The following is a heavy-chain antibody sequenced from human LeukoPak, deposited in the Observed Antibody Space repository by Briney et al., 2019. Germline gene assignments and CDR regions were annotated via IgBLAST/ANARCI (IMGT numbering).Heavy chain of an antibody. CDR2: IKRITDGGTT. V-gene: IGHV3-15*01. J-gene: IGHJ4*02. CDR3: ATERFWVLDY. D-gene: IGHD3-3*01. Sequence: GGSLRLSCAASGFTFSSYAMSWVRQAPGKGLEWVGRIKRITDGGTTEYAEPVKGRFTISRDDSVKTLYLQMNSLKTEDTAVYYCATERFWVLDYWGQGTLVTVSS. CDR1: GFTFSSYA.